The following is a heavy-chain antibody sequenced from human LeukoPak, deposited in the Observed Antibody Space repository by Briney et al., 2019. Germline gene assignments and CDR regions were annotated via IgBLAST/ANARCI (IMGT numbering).Heavy chain of an antibody. CDR1: GGSFSGYY. Sequence: SETLSLTCAVYGGSFSGYYWSWIRQPPGKGLEWIGEINHSGSTYYNPSLKSRVTISVDTSKNQFSLKLSSVTAADTAVYYCARVPLYSSSGGYYYYYMDVWGKGTTVTVSS. CDR3: ARVPLYSSSGGYYYYYMDV. D-gene: IGHD6-6*01. V-gene: IGHV4-34*01. CDR2: INHSGST. J-gene: IGHJ6*03.